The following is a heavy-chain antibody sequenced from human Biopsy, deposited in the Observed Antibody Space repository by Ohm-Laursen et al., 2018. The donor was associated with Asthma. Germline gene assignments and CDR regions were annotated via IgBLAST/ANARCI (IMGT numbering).Heavy chain of an antibody. CDR1: GYTFSSYQ. D-gene: IGHD3-22*01. CDR3: ARSMIVADGSDAFDI. Sequence: GSSVKVSCMASGYTFSSYQMHWVRQAPGQGLEWLGMIKHISEYAQKFQGRVTMTRDTSTSTVYMELSSLRSEDTAVYYCARSMIVADGSDAFDIWGQGTMVTVSS. V-gene: IGHV1-46*01. J-gene: IGHJ3*02. CDR2: IKHISE.